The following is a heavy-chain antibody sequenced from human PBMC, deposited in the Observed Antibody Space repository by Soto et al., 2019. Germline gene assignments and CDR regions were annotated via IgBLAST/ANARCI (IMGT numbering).Heavy chain of an antibody. D-gene: IGHD3-22*01. CDR3: AGGGSGYYNL. J-gene: IGHJ5*02. Sequence: EVQLVESGGGLVQRGGSLRLSCSASGFSFGSSWMHWVRQAPGGGLVWVSRIKPDGTYTTYADSVRGRFTISRDNAKNTLSLQMNSLTAEDTAIYYCAGGGSGYYNLWGQGTLVTVSS. V-gene: IGHV3-74*01. CDR1: GFSFGSSW. CDR2: IKPDGTYT.